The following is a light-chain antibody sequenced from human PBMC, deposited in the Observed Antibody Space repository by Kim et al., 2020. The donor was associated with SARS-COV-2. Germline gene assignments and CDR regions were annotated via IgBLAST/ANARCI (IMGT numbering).Light chain of an antibody. V-gene: IGKV3-20*01. CDR2: GAS. Sequence: EIVLTQSPGTLSLSLGERATFSCRASQNVSTVYLAWYQQRPGQAPSLLLYGASNRATGTPDRFRGSGTGTDFALIISKLEPEDLGVYYCQQFERSPITFGQGTRLDIK. J-gene: IGKJ5*01. CDR3: QQFERSPIT. CDR1: QNVSTVY.